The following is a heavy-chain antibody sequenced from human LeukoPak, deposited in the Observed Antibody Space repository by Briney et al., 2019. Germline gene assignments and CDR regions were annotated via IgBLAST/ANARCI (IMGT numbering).Heavy chain of an antibody. CDR1: GFTFSSYW. V-gene: IGHV3-74*01. CDR2: INSDGSST. Sequence: PGGSLRLSCAASGFTFSSYWMHWVRQAPGKGLVRVSRINSDGSSTSYADSVKGRFTISRDNAKNTLYLQMNSLRAEDTAVYYCARDRGQLWPVHFDYWGQGTLVTVSS. CDR3: ARDRGQLWPVHFDY. D-gene: IGHD5-18*01. J-gene: IGHJ4*02.